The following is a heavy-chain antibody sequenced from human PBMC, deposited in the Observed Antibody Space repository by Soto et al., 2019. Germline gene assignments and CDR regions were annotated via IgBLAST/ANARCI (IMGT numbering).Heavy chain of an antibody. CDR1: GGSIGNGGFS. Sequence: SETLSLTCTVSGGSIGNGGFSWSWIRQPPGKGLEWVGHIYHGGITYSNPSLKSRVTVSMDRSKNLLTLQLRSVTAADTALYYCARAHYYYGMDVWGQGTTVT. CDR3: ARAHYYYGMDV. V-gene: IGHV4-30-2*01. CDR2: IYHGGIT. J-gene: IGHJ6*01.